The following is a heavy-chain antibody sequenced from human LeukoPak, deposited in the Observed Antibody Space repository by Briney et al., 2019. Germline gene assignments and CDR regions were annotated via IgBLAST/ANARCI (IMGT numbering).Heavy chain of an antibody. CDR3: ARARRGNWNQDFDY. J-gene: IGHJ4*02. CDR1: GYTFSDYY. V-gene: IGHV1-2*02. D-gene: IGHD1-1*01. CDR2: INPNSGGT. Sequence: GASVKVSCETSGYTFSDYYIHWVRQAPGQRLEWMGWINPNSGGTNYAEKFQGRVTMTSDTSIRTVYMELSILTSDDTAVYYCARARRGNWNQDFDYWGQGTLVTVSS.